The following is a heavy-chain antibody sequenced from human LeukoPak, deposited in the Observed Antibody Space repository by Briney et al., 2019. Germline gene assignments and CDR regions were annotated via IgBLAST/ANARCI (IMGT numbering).Heavy chain of an antibody. J-gene: IGHJ3*02. D-gene: IGHD3-22*01. CDR2: INHSGST. CDR3: ARRVNRRRAFDI. CDR1: GGSFSVYY. V-gene: IGHV4-34*01. Sequence: SETLSLTCAVCGGSFSVYYWSWIRQPPGKGLEWIGEINHSGSTNYSPSLKSRVTISVDTSKNQFSLKLSSVTAADTAVYYCARRVNRRRAFDIWGEGTMVTVSS.